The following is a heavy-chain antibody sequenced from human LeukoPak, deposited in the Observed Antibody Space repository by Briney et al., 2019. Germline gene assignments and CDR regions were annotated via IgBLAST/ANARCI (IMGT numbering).Heavy chain of an antibody. D-gene: IGHD6-13*01. CDR3: AKPSRSSSNEY. CDR2: IKPDGSEE. CDR1: GFTFSTYW. V-gene: IGHV3-7*05. Sequence: GGSLRLSRAASGFTFSTYWMTCARQAPGKGLEWVATIKPDGSEEYYVDSVKGRFTISRDNAKNSLYLQMDSLRAEDTAVYYCAKPSRSSSNEYWGQGTVVTVSS. J-gene: IGHJ4*02.